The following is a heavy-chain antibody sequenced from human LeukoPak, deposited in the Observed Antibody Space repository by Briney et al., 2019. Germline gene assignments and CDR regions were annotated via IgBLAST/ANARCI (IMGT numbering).Heavy chain of an antibody. D-gene: IGHD4-17*01. Sequence: SETLSLTCAVYGGSFSGYYWSWIRQPPGKGLEWIGEINHSGSTNYNPSLKSRVTMSVDTSKNQFSLKLSSVTAVDTAVYYCARKATTGPTKAAFDIWGQGTMVTVSS. J-gene: IGHJ3*02. CDR1: GGSFSGYY. CDR2: INHSGST. CDR3: ARKATTGPTKAAFDI. V-gene: IGHV4-34*01.